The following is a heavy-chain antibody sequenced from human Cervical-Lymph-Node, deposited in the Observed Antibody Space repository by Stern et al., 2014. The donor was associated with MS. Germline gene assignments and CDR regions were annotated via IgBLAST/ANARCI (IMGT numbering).Heavy chain of an antibody. J-gene: IGHJ4*02. CDR3: ARQTPAGYSGYDAIDY. V-gene: IGHV1-18*01. Sequence: QMQLVQSGAEVKKPGASVKVSCKAFGYTFNTYGISWVRQAPGHGLEWMGWISAHNGNTHYAHKFQGRVTMTTETSTGTAYMQLRSLRSDDTAVYYCARQTPAGYSGYDAIDYWGQGTQVTVSS. CDR2: ISAHNGNT. CDR1: GYTFNTYG. D-gene: IGHD5-12*01.